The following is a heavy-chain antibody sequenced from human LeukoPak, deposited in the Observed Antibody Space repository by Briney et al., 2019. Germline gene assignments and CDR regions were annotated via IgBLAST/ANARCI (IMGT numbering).Heavy chain of an antibody. CDR2: ISGGGHYI. D-gene: IGHD3-3*01. Sequence: GGSLRLTCAASGFIFSDYSINWVRQAPGKGLEWVSSISGGGHYIYYADSVKGRFTISRDNAKNSLYLQMNSLRAEDTAVYYCARDHPRAVLRFLDYANYGMDVWGQGTTVTVSS. CDR1: GFIFSDYS. V-gene: IGHV3-21*01. CDR3: ARDHPRAVLRFLDYANYGMDV. J-gene: IGHJ6*02.